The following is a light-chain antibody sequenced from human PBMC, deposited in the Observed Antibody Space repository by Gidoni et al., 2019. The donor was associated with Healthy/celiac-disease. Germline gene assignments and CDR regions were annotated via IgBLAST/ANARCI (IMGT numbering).Light chain of an antibody. V-gene: IGKV1-39*01. J-gene: IGKJ1*01. CDR1: QSISSY. CDR3: QQSYSTLWT. CDR2: AAS. Sequence: IQMTQSPSSLSASVGDRVTITCRDSQSISSYLNWYQQKPGKAPKLLIYAASSLQSGVPSRFSGSGSGTDFTLTISSLQPEEFATYYCQQSYSTLWTFGQGTKVEIK.